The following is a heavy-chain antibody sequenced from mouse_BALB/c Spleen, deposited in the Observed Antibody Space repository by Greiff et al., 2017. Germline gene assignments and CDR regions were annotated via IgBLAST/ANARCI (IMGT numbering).Heavy chain of an antibody. V-gene: IGHV14-3*02. Sequence: DVKLVESGAELVKPGASVKLSCTASGFNIKDTYMHWVKQRPEQGLEWIGRIDPANGNTKYDPKFQGKATITADTSSNTAYLQLSSLTSEDTAVYYCAREATTATGDFDYWGQGTTLTVSS. D-gene: IGHD1-2*01. CDR1: GFNIKDTY. J-gene: IGHJ2*01. CDR3: AREATTATGDFDY. CDR2: IDPANGNT.